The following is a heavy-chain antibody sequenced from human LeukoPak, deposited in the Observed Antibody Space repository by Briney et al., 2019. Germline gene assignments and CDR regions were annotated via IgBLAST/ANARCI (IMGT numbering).Heavy chain of an antibody. J-gene: IGHJ3*02. Sequence: PGGSLRLSCAVSGYSISSGYYWGWIRQPPGKGLEWIGSIYHSGSTYYNPSLKSRVTISVDTSKNQFSLKLSSVTAADTAVYYCARQGLYYYDSSGPDAFDIWGQGTMVTVSS. CDR1: GYSISSGYY. D-gene: IGHD3-22*01. CDR3: ARQGLYYYDSSGPDAFDI. V-gene: IGHV4-38-2*01. CDR2: IYHSGST.